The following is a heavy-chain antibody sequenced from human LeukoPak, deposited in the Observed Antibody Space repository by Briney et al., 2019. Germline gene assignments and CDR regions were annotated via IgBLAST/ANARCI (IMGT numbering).Heavy chain of an antibody. CDR1: GYTLTTYH. CDR3: TGGVAATGARWFDS. D-gene: IGHD6-19*01. Sequence: GASVKVSCRASGYTLTTYHISWARQAPRQGLEWMGSINTYDASTTYAQKFQGRVTMTRDTSTSTAYMELSSLRSEDTAVYYCTGGVAATGARWFDSWGQGTLVTVSS. CDR2: INTYDAST. J-gene: IGHJ5*01. V-gene: IGHV1-46*01.